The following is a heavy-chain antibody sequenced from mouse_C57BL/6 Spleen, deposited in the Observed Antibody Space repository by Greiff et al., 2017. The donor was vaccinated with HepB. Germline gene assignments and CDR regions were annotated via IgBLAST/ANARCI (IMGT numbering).Heavy chain of an antibody. Sequence: EVQLQQSVAELVRPGASVKLSCTASGFNIKNTYMHWVKQRPEQGLEWIGRIDPANGNTKYAPKFQGKATITADTSSNTAYRQRRSLTSEETAIYDGARTGERRAMDYWGQGTSVTVSS. CDR1: GFNIKNTY. J-gene: IGHJ4*01. V-gene: IGHV14-3*01. CDR2: IDPANGNT. CDR3: ARTGERRAMDY.